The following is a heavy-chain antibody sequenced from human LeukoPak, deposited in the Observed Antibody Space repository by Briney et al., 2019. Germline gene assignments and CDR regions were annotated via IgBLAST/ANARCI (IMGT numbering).Heavy chain of an antibody. J-gene: IGHJ6*03. Sequence: SETLSLTCTVSGGSISSYYWSWIRQPPGKGLEWMGYIYYSGSTDYNPSLKSRVTISVDTSKNQFSLKLSSVTAADTAVYYCARQTPERGYDPLTKSSFYFYYMDVWGKGTTVTVSS. V-gene: IGHV4-59*08. CDR1: GGSISSYY. CDR2: IYYSGST. CDR3: ARQTPERGYDPLTKSSFYFYYMDV. D-gene: IGHD3-9*01.